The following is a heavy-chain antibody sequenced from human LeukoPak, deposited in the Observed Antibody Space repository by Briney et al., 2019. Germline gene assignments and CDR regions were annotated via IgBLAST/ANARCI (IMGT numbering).Heavy chain of an antibody. Sequence: GGSLRLSCAASGFTFSNAWMSWVRQAPGKGLEWVGRIKSKTDGGTTDYAAPVKGRFTISRDDSKNTLYLQMNSLKTEDTAVYYCTRYPLGYCSSTSCYSYFDYWGQGTLVTVSS. J-gene: IGHJ4*02. D-gene: IGHD2-2*01. CDR3: TRYPLGYCSSTSCYSYFDY. CDR2: IKSKTDGGTT. V-gene: IGHV3-15*01. CDR1: GFTFSNAW.